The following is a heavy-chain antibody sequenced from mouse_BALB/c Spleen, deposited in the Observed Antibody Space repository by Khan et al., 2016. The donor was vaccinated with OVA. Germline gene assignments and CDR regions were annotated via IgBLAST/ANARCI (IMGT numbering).Heavy chain of an antibody. D-gene: IGHD2-14*01. CDR2: IIPSSDYT. V-gene: IGHV1-4*01. CDR1: GYTFTTYT. CDR3: AREGAYYRSDGWFAY. J-gene: IGHJ3*01. Sequence: QVQLQQSGVELARPGASVKMSCKASGYTFTTYTIHWVKQRPGQGLEWIGYIIPSSDYTNYNQNFKDKATLTADKSSSTAYMQLSSLTSEDSAVYYCAREGAYYRSDGWFAYWGQGTLVTVSA.